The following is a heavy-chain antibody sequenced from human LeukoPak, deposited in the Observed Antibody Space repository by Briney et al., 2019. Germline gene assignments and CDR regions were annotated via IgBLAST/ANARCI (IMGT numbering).Heavy chain of an antibody. J-gene: IGHJ5*02. CDR3: ARGYDYGDYRWFDP. CDR1: GYSFTDYH. V-gene: IGHV1-2*02. Sequence: GASVKVSCKASGYSFTDYHMHWVRQAPGQGLEWMGWINPNSGDTNYAQKFQGRVTMTRDTSISTAYMELSSLRSDDTALYYCARGYDYGDYRWFDPWGQGTLVTVSS. CDR2: INPNSGDT. D-gene: IGHD4-17*01.